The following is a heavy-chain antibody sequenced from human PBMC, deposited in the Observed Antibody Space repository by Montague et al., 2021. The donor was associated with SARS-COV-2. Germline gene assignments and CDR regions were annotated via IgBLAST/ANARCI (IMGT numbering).Heavy chain of an antibody. D-gene: IGHD3-10*01. CDR2: ISYDGSNK. Sequence: SLRLSCAASLFTFSNYAMHWVRQAPGKGLEWVSLISYDGSNKYYADSVKGRFAISRDNSKNTLYLQMNSLRAEDTALYYCARDWDDITHPAHYGMDFWGQGTTVTVSS. CDR1: LFTFSNYA. V-gene: IGHV3-30*09. CDR3: ARDWDDITHPAHYGMDF. J-gene: IGHJ6*02.